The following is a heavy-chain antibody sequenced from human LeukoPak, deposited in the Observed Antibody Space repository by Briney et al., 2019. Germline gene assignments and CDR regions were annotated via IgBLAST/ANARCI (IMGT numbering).Heavy chain of an antibody. D-gene: IGHD2/OR15-2a*01. CDR1: GFTFSSYA. CDR2: ISSNGGST. V-gene: IGHV3-64*01. Sequence: GGSLRLSCAASGFTFSSYAMHWVRQAPGKGLEYVSAISSNGGSTYYANSVKGRFTISRDNSKNTLYLQMGSLRAEDMAVYYCARDLYGIKSLGYYFDYWGQGTLVTASS. J-gene: IGHJ4*02. CDR3: ARDLYGIKSLGYYFDY.